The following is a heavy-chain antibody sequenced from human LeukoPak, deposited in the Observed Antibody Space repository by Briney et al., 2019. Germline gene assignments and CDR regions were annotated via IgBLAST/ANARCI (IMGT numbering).Heavy chain of an antibody. V-gene: IGHV4-61*02. CDR2: IYTSGST. J-gene: IGHJ4*02. CDR3: ARAYYYDSSGYYVDY. CDR1: GGSISSGSYY. D-gene: IGHD3-22*01. Sequence: PSETLSLTCTVSGGSISSGSYYWSWIRQPAGKGLEWIGRIYTSGSTNYNPSLKSRVTMSVDTSKNQFSLKLSSVTAADTAVYYCARAYYYDSSGYYVDYWGQGTLVTVSS.